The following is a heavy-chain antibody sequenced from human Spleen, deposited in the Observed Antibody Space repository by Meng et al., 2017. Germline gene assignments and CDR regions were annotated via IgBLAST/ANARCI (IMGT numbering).Heavy chain of an antibody. CDR3: AGRQQMEQYYGMDV. Sequence: GESLKISCADSGFTFSSYSMNWVRQAPGKGLEWISSISISDYIYYADSVKGRFTISRDNAKNSLFLQINSLRAEDTAVYYCAGRQQMEQYYGMDVWGQGTTVTVSS. CDR2: ISISDYI. D-gene: IGHD6-13*01. V-gene: IGHV3-21*01. CDR1: GFTFSSYS. J-gene: IGHJ6*02.